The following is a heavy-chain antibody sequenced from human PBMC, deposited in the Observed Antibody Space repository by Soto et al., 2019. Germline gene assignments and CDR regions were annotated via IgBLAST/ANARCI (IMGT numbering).Heavy chain of an antibody. CDR2: ISSSGSTI. V-gene: IGHV3-48*03. D-gene: IGHD2-8*01. CDR3: ARILRYCTNGVCYPAGYYYGMDV. CDR1: GFTFSSYE. J-gene: IGHJ6*02. Sequence: GGSLRLSCAASGFTFSSYEMNWVRQAPGKGLEWASYISSSGSTIYYADSVKGRFTISRDNAKNSLYLQMNSLRAEDTAVYYCARILRYCTNGVCYPAGYYYGMDVWGQGTTVTVSS.